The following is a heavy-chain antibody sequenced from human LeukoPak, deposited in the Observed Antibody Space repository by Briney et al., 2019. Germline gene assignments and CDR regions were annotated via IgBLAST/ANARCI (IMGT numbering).Heavy chain of an antibody. Sequence: GGSLRLSCAASGFIFTSVWMHWFRQAPGRGLVWISRISTDGAITGYADSVKGRFTISRDNAKNTLYLQMNSLRAEDTAVYYCARDRTTVTLFDYWAQGALVTVSS. CDR2: ISTDGAIT. CDR1: GFIFTSVW. CDR3: ARDRTTVTLFDY. D-gene: IGHD4-17*01. J-gene: IGHJ4*02. V-gene: IGHV3-74*01.